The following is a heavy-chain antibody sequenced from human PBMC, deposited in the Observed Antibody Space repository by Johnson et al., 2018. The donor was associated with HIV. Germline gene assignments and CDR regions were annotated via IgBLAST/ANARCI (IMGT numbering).Heavy chain of an antibody. CDR1: GFTFSSYA. V-gene: IGHV3-30-3*01. CDR3: ASLGLDLLVTAPLSVVFDAFDI. Sequence: VQLVESGGGVVQPGRSLRLSCAASGFTFSSYAMHWVRQAPGKGLEWVAVISYDGSNKYYADSVKGRFTISRDNSKNTLYLQMNSLRAEDTAVYYCASLGLDLLVTAPLSVVFDAFDIWGQGTMVTVSS. J-gene: IGHJ3*02. CDR2: ISYDGSNK. D-gene: IGHD6-6*01.